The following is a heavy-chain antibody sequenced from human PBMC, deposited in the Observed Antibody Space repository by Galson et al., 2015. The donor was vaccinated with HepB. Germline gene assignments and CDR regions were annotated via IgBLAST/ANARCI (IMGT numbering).Heavy chain of an antibody. J-gene: IGHJ5*02. Sequence: SVKVSCKASGYTFTSYGISWVRQAPGQGLEWMGWISAYSGNTNYAQKLQGRVTMTTDTSTSTVYMELSSLRSEDTAVYYCARGHYCSGGNCYPWHVDPWGQGALVTVSS. V-gene: IGHV1-18*04. CDR3: ARGHYCSGGNCYPWHVDP. CDR2: ISAYSGNT. CDR1: GYTFTSYG. D-gene: IGHD2-15*01.